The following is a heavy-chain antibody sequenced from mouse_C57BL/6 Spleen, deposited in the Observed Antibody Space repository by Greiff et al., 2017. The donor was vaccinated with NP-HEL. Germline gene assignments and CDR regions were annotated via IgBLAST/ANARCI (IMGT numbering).Heavy chain of an antibody. J-gene: IGHJ2*01. CDR1: GYSITSGYY. CDR2: ISYDGSN. D-gene: IGHD2-5*01. Sequence: DVKLQESGPGLVKPSQSLSLTCSVTGYSITSGYYWNWIRQFPGNKLEWMGYISYDGSNNYNPSLKNRISITRDTSKNQFFLKLNSVTTEDTATYDCAREDYSNYVDYWGQGTTLTVSS. V-gene: IGHV3-6*01. CDR3: AREDYSNYVDY.